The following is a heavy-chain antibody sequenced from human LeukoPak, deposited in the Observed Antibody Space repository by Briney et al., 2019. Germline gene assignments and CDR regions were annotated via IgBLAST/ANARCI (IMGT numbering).Heavy chain of an antibody. V-gene: IGHV3-23*01. CDR3: AKDRAGNQYFDY. Sequence: GGSLRLSCAASGFTFSSYAMSWVRQAPGKGLEWVSAISGSGSSTYYADSVEGRFTISRDNSKNTLYLQMNSLRPEDTAVYYCAKDRAGNQYFDYWGQGTLVTVSS. CDR1: GFTFSSYA. J-gene: IGHJ4*02. D-gene: IGHD6-19*01. CDR2: ISGSGSST.